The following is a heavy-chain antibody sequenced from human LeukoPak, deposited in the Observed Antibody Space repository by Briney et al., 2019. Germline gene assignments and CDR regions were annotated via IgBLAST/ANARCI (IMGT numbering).Heavy chain of an antibody. D-gene: IGHD3-3*01. Sequence: GGSLRLSCAASGFTFSSYGMHWVRQAPGKGLECVAVISYDGSNKYYADSVKGRFTISRDNSKNTLYLQMNSLRAEDTAVYYCAKDQNLGFWSGYYTGYGNWGQGTLVTVSS. CDR3: AKDQNLGFWSGYYTGYGN. J-gene: IGHJ4*02. CDR2: ISYDGSNK. V-gene: IGHV3-30*18. CDR1: GFTFSSYG.